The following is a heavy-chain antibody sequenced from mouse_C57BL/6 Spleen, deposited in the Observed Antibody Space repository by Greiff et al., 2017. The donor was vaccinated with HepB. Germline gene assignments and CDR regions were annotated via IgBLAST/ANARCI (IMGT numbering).Heavy chain of an antibody. CDR1: GYTFTEYT. CDR2: FYPGSGSI. J-gene: IGHJ2*01. V-gene: IGHV1-62-2*01. Sequence: VQLQQSGAELVKPGASVKLSCKASGYTFTEYTIHWVKQRSGQGLEWIGWFYPGSGSIKYNEKFKDKATLTADKSSSTVYMELSRLTSEDSAVYFCARHASIYYGKGGYFDYWGQGTTLTVSS. CDR3: ARHASIYYGKGGYFDY. D-gene: IGHD2-1*01.